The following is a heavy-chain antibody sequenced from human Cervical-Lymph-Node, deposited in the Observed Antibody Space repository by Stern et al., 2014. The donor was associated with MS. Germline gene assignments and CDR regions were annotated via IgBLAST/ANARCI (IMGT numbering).Heavy chain of an antibody. J-gene: IGHJ4*02. CDR2: IHYSGTT. Sequence: QLQLQESGPGLVKPSQTLSLTCAVTGGSISSAEYYWSWIRQSPGNGLEWIGYIHYSGTTYYNPSLKSRVTISVDTSKNQFSLKLRSVTAADTAVYYCSRDADGYSLVFGYWGRGTLVTVSS. CDR1: GGSISSAEYY. CDR3: SRDADGYSLVFGY. D-gene: IGHD5-24*01. V-gene: IGHV4-30-4*01.